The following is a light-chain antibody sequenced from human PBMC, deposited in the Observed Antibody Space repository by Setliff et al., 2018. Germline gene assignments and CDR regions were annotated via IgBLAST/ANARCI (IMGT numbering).Light chain of an antibody. V-gene: IGLV2-23*02. J-gene: IGLJ3*02. Sequence: QSVLTQPTSVSGSPGQSITISCAGTSSDIGSYHLVSWYQQHPGKVPKLMIYEVNKRPSGVSNRFSGSKSGNTASLTISGLQAEDEGDYYCCSYVTGGTRAFGGGTKVTVL. CDR1: SSDIGSYHL. CDR3: CSYVTGGTRA. CDR2: EVN.